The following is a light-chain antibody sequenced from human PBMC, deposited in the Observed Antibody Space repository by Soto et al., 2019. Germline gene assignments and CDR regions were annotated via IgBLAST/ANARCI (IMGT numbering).Light chain of an antibody. CDR2: DAS. Sequence: EIVLTQSPATLSLSPGERATLSCSASQNVSSYLAWYQQKPGQAPRLLIYDASNRAIGIPARFSGSGSGTDFTLTISSLQPEDFAVYFCQQRSNWPRPTFGGGTKVEI. J-gene: IGKJ4*01. V-gene: IGKV3-11*01. CDR1: QNVSSY. CDR3: QQRSNWPRPT.